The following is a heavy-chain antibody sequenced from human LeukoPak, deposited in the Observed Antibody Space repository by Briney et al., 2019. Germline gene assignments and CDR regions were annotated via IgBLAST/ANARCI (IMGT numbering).Heavy chain of an antibody. D-gene: IGHD3-22*01. CDR2: IYTSGST. CDR3: ARGSYYYDSSGSMYYMDV. CDR1: GGSISSYY. J-gene: IGHJ6*03. Sequence: PSETLSLTCTVSGGSISSYYWSWIRQPAGKGLEWIGRIYTSGSTNYNPSLKSRVTMSVDTSKNQFSLKLSSVTAADTAVYYCARGSYYYDSSGSMYYMDVWGKGTTVTVSS. V-gene: IGHV4-4*07.